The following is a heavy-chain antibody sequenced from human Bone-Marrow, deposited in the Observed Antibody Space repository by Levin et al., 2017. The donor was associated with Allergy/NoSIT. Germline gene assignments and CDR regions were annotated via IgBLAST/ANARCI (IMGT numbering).Heavy chain of an antibody. CDR1: GGSFRGYF. D-gene: IGHD2/OR15-2a*01. J-gene: IGHJ2*01. Sequence: SETLSLTCGVSGGSFRGYFWTWTRQAPGKGLEWIGDIIDSGATNSNPSPRSRLTMSVDTSKKQFSLSLTSVTAADTAVYYCARVRRGYFPYWYFDLWGRGTLVTVSS. V-gene: IGHV4-34*12. CDR3: ARVRRGYFPYWYFDL. CDR2: IIDSGAT.